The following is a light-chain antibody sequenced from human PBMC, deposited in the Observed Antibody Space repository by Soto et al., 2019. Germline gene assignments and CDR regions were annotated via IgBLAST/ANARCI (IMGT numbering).Light chain of an antibody. J-gene: IGKJ1*01. CDR2: AAS. CDR3: QKYNTAPWT. V-gene: IGKV1-27*01. Sequence: DIQMTQSPSSLSASVGDRVTITCRASQGISNYLAWYQQRPGKVPKLLIYAASNLQSGVPSRFSGSGSGTDFTLTISGLQPEDVATYYCQKYNTAPWTFGHGTKVEIK. CDR1: QGISNY.